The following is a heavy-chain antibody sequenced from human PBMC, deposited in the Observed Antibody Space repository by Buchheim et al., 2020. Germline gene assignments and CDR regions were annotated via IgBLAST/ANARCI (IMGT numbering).Heavy chain of an antibody. J-gene: IGHJ4*02. CDR3: AREWSTAMVPGSFDY. Sequence: QVQLVESGGGVVQPGRSLRLSCAASGFTFSSYAMHWVRQAPGKGLEWVAVISYDGSNKYYADSVKGRFTISRDNSKNTLYLQMNSLRAEDTAVYYCAREWSTAMVPGSFDYWGQGTL. D-gene: IGHD5-18*01. CDR2: ISYDGSNK. CDR1: GFTFSSYA. V-gene: IGHV3-30-3*01.